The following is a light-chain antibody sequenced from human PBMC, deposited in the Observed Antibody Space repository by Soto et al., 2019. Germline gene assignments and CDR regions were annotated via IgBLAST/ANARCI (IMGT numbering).Light chain of an antibody. CDR3: SSYTTISTGV. J-gene: IGLJ3*02. CDR2: DVS. Sequence: QSALTQPASVTGSPGQSITISCTGTSSDVGSYNYVSWYQQHPGKVPKLMIHDVSNRPSGVSYRFSGSKSGNTASLTISGLQAEDEADYYCSSYTTISTGVFGGGTKVTVL. CDR1: SSDVGSYNY. V-gene: IGLV2-14*03.